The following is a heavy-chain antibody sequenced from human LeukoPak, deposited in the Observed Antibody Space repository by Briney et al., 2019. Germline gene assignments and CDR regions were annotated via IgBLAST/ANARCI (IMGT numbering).Heavy chain of an antibody. Sequence: GGSLRLSCAASGFTFSSYAMSWVRQAPGKGLEWVSAISGSGGSTYYADSVKGRFTISRDNSKNTLYLQMNSLRAEDTAVYYCARHRGSSWLGYFDYWGQGTLVTVSS. CDR3: ARHRGSSWLGYFDY. D-gene: IGHD6-13*01. CDR1: GFTFSSYA. J-gene: IGHJ4*02. CDR2: ISGSGGST. V-gene: IGHV3-23*01.